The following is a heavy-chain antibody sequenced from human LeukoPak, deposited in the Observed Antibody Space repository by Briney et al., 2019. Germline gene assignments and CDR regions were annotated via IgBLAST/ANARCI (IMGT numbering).Heavy chain of an antibody. CDR2: INSNSGAT. CDR1: GYTFINYQ. V-gene: IGHV1-2*06. CDR3: TRTWWTEACSSSSCFTPDFDY. D-gene: IGHD2-2*02. Sequence: ASVTVSCRTSGYTFINYQIHWVRQAPDQGLEWMGRINSNSGATVFAQKFQGRVTMTRDTSINTVYMELSNLEFDDTAVYYCTRTWWTEACSSSSCFTPDFDYWGQGTPVTVSS. J-gene: IGHJ4*02.